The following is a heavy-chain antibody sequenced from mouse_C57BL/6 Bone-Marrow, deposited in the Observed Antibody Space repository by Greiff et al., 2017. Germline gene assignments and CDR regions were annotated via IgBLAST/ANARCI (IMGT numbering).Heavy chain of an antibody. J-gene: IGHJ3*01. CDR2: IYPRSGNT. D-gene: IGHD3-3*01. Sequence: QVQLQQSGAELARPGASVKLSCKASGYTFTSYGISWVKQRTGQGLEWIGEIYPRSGNTYYNEKFKGKATLTADKSSSTAYSALRSLTSEDSAVYFCARWGRRCFAYWGQGTLVTVSA. V-gene: IGHV1-81*01. CDR1: GYTFTSYG. CDR3: ARWGRRCFAY.